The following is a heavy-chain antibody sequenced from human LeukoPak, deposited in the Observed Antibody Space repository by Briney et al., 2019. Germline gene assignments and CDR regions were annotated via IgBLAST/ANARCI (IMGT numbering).Heavy chain of an antibody. D-gene: IGHD3-10*01. V-gene: IGHV1-46*03. CDR1: GYGFTSYY. CDR2: INPSVGGT. Sequence: ASVKVSCKAFGYGFTSYYIHWVRQAPGQGLEWMGIINPSVGGTTYARKFQGGVTMTRDTSTSTVYMELSSLRSEDTAVYYCARHGSGRYYPAEGRVDYWGQGTLVTVSS. J-gene: IGHJ4*02. CDR3: ARHGSGRYYPAEGRVDY.